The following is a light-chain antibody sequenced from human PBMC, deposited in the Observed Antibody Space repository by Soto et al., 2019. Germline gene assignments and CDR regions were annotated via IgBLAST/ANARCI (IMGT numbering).Light chain of an antibody. CDR1: SSDVGGFEY. V-gene: IGLV2-14*01. CDR3: GSYTSSSTWV. CDR2: DVT. Sequence: QSALSQPASVSGSPGQSITISCTGTSSDVGGFEYVSWYQHQPGKAPKLIIYDVTKRPSGVSNRFSASKSGNMASLTISGIQAEDEGDYYCGSYTSSSTWVFGGGTKVTVL. J-gene: IGLJ3*02.